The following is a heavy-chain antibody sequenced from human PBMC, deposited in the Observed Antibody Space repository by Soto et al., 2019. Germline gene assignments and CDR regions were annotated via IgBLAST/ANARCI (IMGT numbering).Heavy chain of an antibody. CDR3: ARVNRGNWREFDY. V-gene: IGHV1-8*02. CDR1: GYTFTGYY. CDR2: MNPNSGNT. D-gene: IGHD1-1*01. J-gene: IGHJ4*02. Sequence: GXSVKVSCKASGYTFTGYYMHWVRQATGQGLEWMGWMNPNSGNTGYAQKFQGRVTMTRNTSISTAYMELSSLRSEDTAVYYCARVNRGNWREFDYWGQGTLVTVSS.